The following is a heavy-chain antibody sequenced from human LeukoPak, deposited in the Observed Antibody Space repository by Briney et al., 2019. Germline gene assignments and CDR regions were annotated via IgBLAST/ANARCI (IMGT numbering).Heavy chain of an antibody. V-gene: IGHV3-23*01. J-gene: IGHJ4*02. CDR2: ISGSGGST. Sequence: GGSLRLSCAASGFTFSSYAMSSVRQAPGKGLEWVSAISGSGGSTYYADSVKGRFTISRDNSKNTLYLQMNSLRAEDTAVYYCAKGGKYYYDSSGYSGYWGQGTLVTVSS. CDR1: GFTFSSYA. D-gene: IGHD3-22*01. CDR3: AKGGKYYYDSSGYSGY.